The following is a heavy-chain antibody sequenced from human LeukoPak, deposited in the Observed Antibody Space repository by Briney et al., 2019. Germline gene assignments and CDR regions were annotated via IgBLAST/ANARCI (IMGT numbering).Heavy chain of an antibody. Sequence: SETLSLTCTVSGGSISGTTYYWGWIRQPPGKGLEWIGEINHSGSTNYNPSLKSRVTISVDTSKNQLSLKLSSMTAADTAVYYCARQWLVSPLFDYWGQGTLVTVSS. D-gene: IGHD6-19*01. CDR1: GGSISGTTYY. J-gene: IGHJ4*02. V-gene: IGHV4-39*01. CDR3: ARQWLVSPLFDY. CDR2: INHSGST.